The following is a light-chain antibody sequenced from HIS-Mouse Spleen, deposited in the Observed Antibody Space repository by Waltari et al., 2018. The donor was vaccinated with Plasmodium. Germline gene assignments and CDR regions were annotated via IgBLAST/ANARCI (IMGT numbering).Light chain of an antibody. J-gene: IGLJ2*01. V-gene: IGLV3-1*01. CDR3: QAWDSSVV. Sequence: SYELTQPPSVSVSPGQTASIPCSGDNLGTKYASCYKQKPGQSPVLVIYQDSKRPSGIPERFSGSNSGNTATLTISGTQAMDEADYYCQAWDSSVVFGGGTKLTVL. CDR1: NLGTKY. CDR2: QDS.